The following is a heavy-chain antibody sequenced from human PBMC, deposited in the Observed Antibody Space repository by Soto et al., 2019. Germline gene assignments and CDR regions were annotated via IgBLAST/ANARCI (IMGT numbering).Heavy chain of an antibody. Sequence: GASVKVSCKASGYTFTSYDINWVRQATGQGLEWMGWMNPNSGNTGYAQKFQGRVTMTRNTSISTAYMELSSLRSEDTAVYYCARGGDVVVAETEYFQHWGQGTLVTVSS. CDR2: MNPNSGNT. J-gene: IGHJ1*01. CDR3: ARGGDVVVAETEYFQH. D-gene: IGHD2-15*01. CDR1: GYTFTSYD. V-gene: IGHV1-8*01.